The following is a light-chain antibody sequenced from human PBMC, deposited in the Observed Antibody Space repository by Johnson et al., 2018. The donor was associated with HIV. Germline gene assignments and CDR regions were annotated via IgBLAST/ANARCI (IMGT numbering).Light chain of an antibody. CDR3: GTWDSSLNVYV. Sequence: TQPPSVSAAPGQKVTISCSGSSSNIGNNYVSWYQQLPGTAPKLLIYENNKRPSGIPDRFSGSKSGTSATLGITGLQTGDEADYYCGTWDSSLNVYVFGTGTKVTVL. J-gene: IGLJ1*01. CDR2: ENN. CDR1: SSNIGNNY. V-gene: IGLV1-51*02.